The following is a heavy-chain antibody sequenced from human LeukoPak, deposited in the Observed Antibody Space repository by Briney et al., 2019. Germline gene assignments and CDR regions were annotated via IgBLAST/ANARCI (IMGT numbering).Heavy chain of an antibody. Sequence: SETLSLTCTVSGGSISSYYWSWIRQPPGKGLEWIGYIYYSGSTNYNPSLKSRVTISVDTSKNQVSLKLSSVTAADTAVYYCAKNYGDYANWFDPWGQGTLVTVSS. D-gene: IGHD4-17*01. CDR2: IYYSGST. J-gene: IGHJ5*02. CDR3: AKNYGDYANWFDP. CDR1: GGSISSYY. V-gene: IGHV4-59*01.